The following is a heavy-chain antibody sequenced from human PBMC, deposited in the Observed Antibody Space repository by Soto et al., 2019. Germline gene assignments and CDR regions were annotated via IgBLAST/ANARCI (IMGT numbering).Heavy chain of an antibody. J-gene: IGHJ5*02. CDR3: ARGRRYCSSTSCYASNWFDP. V-gene: IGHV1-2*04. D-gene: IGHD2-2*01. Sequence: ASVKVSCKASGYTFTGYYMHWVRQAPGQGLEWMGWINPNSGGTNYAQKFQGWVTMTRDTSISTAYMELSRLRSDDTAVYYCARGRRYCSSTSCYASNWFDPWGQGTLVTVSS. CDR2: INPNSGGT. CDR1: GYTFTGYY.